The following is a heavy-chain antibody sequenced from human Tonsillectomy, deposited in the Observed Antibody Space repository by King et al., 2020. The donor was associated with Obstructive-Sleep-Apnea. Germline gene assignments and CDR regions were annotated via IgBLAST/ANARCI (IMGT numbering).Heavy chain of an antibody. Sequence: QLVQSGPEVMEPGTSVKVPCRASGFTFSSSTMHWVRQARGQRLEWIGGVFVGSGNTNYAQKFQERVTITRDISTRTTYMELSSLRSEDTAVFYCAAEITGTEAFDIWGQGTVVTVSS. V-gene: IGHV1-58*02. CDR1: GFTFSSST. CDR2: VFVGSGNT. D-gene: IGHD1-20*01. CDR3: AAEITGTEAFDI. J-gene: IGHJ3*02.